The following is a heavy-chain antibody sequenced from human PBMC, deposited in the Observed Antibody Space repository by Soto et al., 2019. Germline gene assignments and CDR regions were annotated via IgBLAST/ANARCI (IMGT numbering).Heavy chain of an antibody. CDR3: ARDPSTAKPEGVDF. CDR1: GYTFTSYY. Sequence: ASVKVSCKASGYTFTSYYRHWVRQATGQGLEWMGWINPNSGGTKYAPKFQGGVTMTGDTSITTAYMELSRLRSGDTAVYYCARDPSTAKPEGVDFWGQGTLVTVSS. D-gene: IGHD1-1*01. V-gene: IGHV1-2*02. J-gene: IGHJ4*02. CDR2: INPNSGGT.